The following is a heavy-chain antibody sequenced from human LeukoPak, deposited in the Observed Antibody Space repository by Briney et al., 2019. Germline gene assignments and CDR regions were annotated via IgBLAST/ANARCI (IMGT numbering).Heavy chain of an antibody. D-gene: IGHD4-17*01. J-gene: IGHJ4*02. CDR1: GFTFSSYE. V-gene: IGHV3-48*03. Sequence: GGSLRLSCAASGFTFSSYEMNWVRQAPGKGLEWVSYISSSGSTIYYADSVKGRFTISRDNAKNSLYLQMNSLRSDDTAVYYCARGSYGDYLFDYWGQGTLVTVSS. CDR2: ISSSGSTI. CDR3: ARGSYGDYLFDY.